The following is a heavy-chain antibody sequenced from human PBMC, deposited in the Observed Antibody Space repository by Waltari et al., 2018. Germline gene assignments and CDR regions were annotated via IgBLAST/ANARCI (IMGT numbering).Heavy chain of an antibody. CDR1: GYTFTSLG. D-gene: IGHD4-4*01. CDR3: ARDYFSDYVFDY. J-gene: IGHJ4*02. Sequence: QVQLVQSGGEVKNPGASVKVSCKTSGYTFTSLGISWVRQAPGQGLAWMGWTSAHNDDTNYVEKFQGRVTMTTDTSTNTAYLELRSLRSDDTAVYYCARDYFSDYVFDYWGQGTLVIVSS. CDR2: TSAHNDDT. V-gene: IGHV1-18*01.